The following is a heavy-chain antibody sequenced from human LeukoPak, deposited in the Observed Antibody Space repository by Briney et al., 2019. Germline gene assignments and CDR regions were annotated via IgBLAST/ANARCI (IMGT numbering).Heavy chain of an antibody. CDR1: GGSISSGGYS. CDR3: ARERTRRAVNPNWFDP. CDR2: IYYSGST. J-gene: IGHJ5*02. D-gene: IGHD1-14*01. Sequence: SQTLSLTCAVSGGSISSGGYSWSWIRQPPGKGLEWIGYIYYSGSTYYNPSLKSRVTISVDTSKNQFSLKLSSVTAADTAVYYCARERTRRAVNPNWFDPWGQGTLVTVSS. V-gene: IGHV4-30-4*07.